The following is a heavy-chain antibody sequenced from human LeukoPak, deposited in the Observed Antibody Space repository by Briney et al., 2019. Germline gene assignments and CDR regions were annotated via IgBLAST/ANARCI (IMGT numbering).Heavy chain of an antibody. J-gene: IGHJ4*02. CDR3: ARDRSGSPNDC. CDR2: ISSSSGYI. D-gene: IGHD1-26*01. Sequence: GGSLRLSCAASGFTFSSYSMTWVRQAPGKGLEWVSCISSSSGYIYYADSVKGRFTISRGDAKSSLYLQMNSLRAEDTAVYYCARDRSGSPNDCWGQGTLVTVSS. V-gene: IGHV3-21*01. CDR1: GFTFSSYS.